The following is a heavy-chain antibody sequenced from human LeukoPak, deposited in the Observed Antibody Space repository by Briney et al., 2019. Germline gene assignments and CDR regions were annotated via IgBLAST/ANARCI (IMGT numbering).Heavy chain of an antibody. V-gene: IGHV3-48*03. D-gene: IGHD3-10*02. CDR2: ISSSGSTI. J-gene: IGHJ6*04. CDR3: AELGITMIGGV. CDR1: GFTFSSYD. Sequence: GGSLRLSCAASGFTFSSYDMNWVRQAPGKGLEWVSYISSSGSTIYYADSVKGRFTISRDNAKNSLYLQMNSLRAEDTAVYYCAELGITMIGGVWGKGSTVTISS.